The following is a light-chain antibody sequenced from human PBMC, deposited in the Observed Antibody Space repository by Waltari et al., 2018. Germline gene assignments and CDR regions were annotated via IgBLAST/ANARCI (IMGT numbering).Light chain of an antibody. CDR3: HSYDSSLRGFYV. V-gene: IGLV1-40*01. CDR2: DNT. CDR1: SSNIGAGYG. J-gene: IGLJ1*01. Sequence: QSVLTQPPSLSGAPGQRVTISCTGSSSNIGAGYGVQWYQQFPGTAPKLLIYDNTKPASGVPARSSAPNSATSSYRAIPGLQAENAADYYCHSYDSSLRGFYVFGTGTKVT.